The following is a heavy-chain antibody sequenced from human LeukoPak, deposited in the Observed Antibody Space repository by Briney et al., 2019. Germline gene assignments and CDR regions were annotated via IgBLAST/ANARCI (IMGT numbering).Heavy chain of an antibody. D-gene: IGHD3-22*01. CDR3: ARDTVGYYDSSGYYFDY. V-gene: IGHV1-46*01. CDR2: INPSGGST. Sequence: GASVKVSCKACVYTFTGYYMHWVRQVPGQGLEWMGVINPSGGSTSYAQKFQGRVTMTRDMPTSTVYMELSSLRSEDTAVYYCARDTVGYYDSSGYYFDYWGQGTLVTVSS. CDR1: VYTFTGYY. J-gene: IGHJ4*02.